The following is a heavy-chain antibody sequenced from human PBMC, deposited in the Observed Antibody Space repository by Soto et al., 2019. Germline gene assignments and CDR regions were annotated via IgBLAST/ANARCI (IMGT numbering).Heavy chain of an antibody. CDR3: AKDLVLRISSD. D-gene: IGHD2-15*01. J-gene: IGHJ4*02. CDR2: ISGSAIST. V-gene: IGHV3-23*01. CDR1: GFTYTDYA. Sequence: HPGGSLRLSCEASGFTYTDYAMSWVRQAPGKGLEWVSTISGSAISTYYADSVKGRFTITRDNSKNTVYLEMNSLRAEDTAVYYCAKDLVLRISSDWGRGTLVTVSS.